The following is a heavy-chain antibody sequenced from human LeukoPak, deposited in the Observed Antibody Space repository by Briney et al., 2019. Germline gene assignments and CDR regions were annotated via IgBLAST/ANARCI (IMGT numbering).Heavy chain of an antibody. V-gene: IGHV4-4*09. Sequence: PSETLSLTCTVSGGSISSYYWSWIRQPPGKGLEWIGYIYTSGSTKYNPSLKSRVTISVDTSKNQFSLKLSSVTAADTAVYYCASAGYSYGYSYYYYYMDVWGKGTTVTVSS. CDR2: IYTSGST. J-gene: IGHJ6*03. CDR1: GGSISSYY. CDR3: ASAGYSYGYSYYYYYMDV. D-gene: IGHD5-18*01.